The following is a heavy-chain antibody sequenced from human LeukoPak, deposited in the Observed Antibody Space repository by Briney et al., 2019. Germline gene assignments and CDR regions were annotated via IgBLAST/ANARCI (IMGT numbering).Heavy chain of an antibody. J-gene: IGHJ4*02. D-gene: IGHD2-15*01. CDR3: ASTYCSGGSCYSVYYFDY. CDR1: GGSISSSSYY. CDR2: IYYSGSI. V-gene: IGHV4-39*01. Sequence: PSETLSLTCTVSGGSISSSSYYWGWIRQPPGKGLEWIGSIYYSGSIYHNPSLKSRVTISVDTSKNQFSLKLSSVTAADTAVYYCASTYCSGGSCYSVYYFDYWGQGTLVTVSS.